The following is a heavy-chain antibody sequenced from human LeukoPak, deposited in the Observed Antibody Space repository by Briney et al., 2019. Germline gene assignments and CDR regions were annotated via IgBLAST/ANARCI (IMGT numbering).Heavy chain of an antibody. D-gene: IGHD3-10*01. CDR2: IYHTGSP. V-gene: IGHV4-61*02. CDR3: ARETPHFDLSGNSYYMDV. J-gene: IGHJ6*03. CDR1: GDSISSAGYY. Sequence: PSVTLSLTCTVSGDSISSAGYYWSWIRQPAGRGLQWVGRIYHTGSPNYNPSLESRAIISLDTSKNQFSLTLDAVTAADTAVYFCARETPHFDLSGNSYYMDVWGKGTTVTVSS.